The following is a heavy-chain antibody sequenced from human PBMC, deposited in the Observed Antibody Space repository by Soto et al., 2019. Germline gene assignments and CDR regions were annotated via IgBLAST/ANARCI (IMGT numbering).Heavy chain of an antibody. CDR2: ISHSGST. CDR1: GGSFSDYY. Sequence: QVQLQQWGAGLLKPSETLSLTCAVYGGSFSDYYWSWIRQPPGKGLEWIGEISHSGSTNYNPSLKSRVTISVDTSKNQFSLKLSSVTAADTAVYYCERGHTEYSSIWYVDWGQGTLVTVSS. J-gene: IGHJ4*02. D-gene: IGHD6-13*01. CDR3: ERGHTEYSSIWYVD. V-gene: IGHV4-34*01.